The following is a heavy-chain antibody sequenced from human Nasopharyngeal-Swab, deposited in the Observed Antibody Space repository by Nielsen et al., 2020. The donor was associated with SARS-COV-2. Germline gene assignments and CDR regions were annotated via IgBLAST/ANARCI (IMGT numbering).Heavy chain of an antibody. CDR2: INWNSGRK. V-gene: IGHV3-9*01. J-gene: IGHJ4*02. Sequence: SLKISCAASGFTFDDYTMHWVRQAPGKGPEWVSGINWNSGRKGYADSVKGRFTISRDNAKNSLYLLVNSLRSEDTALYYCARGTADYSNPSFDYWGQGTLVTVSS. CDR3: ARGTADYSNPSFDY. D-gene: IGHD4-11*01. CDR1: GFTFDDYT.